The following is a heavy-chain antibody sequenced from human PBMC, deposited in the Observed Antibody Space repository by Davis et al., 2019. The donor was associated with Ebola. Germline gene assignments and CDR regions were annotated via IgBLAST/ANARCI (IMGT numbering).Heavy chain of an antibody. D-gene: IGHD6-13*01. Sequence: MPSETLSLTCTVSGGSISSNYRSWIRQPPGKGLEWIGYISYSGSTNYNPSLNSRVTISADTSKNQSSLRLRSVTAADTAVYYCARWGSSTWYRTLDFWGQGTLVTVSS. V-gene: IGHV4-59*01. CDR3: ARWGSSTWYRTLDF. J-gene: IGHJ4*02. CDR2: ISYSGST. CDR1: GGSISSNY.